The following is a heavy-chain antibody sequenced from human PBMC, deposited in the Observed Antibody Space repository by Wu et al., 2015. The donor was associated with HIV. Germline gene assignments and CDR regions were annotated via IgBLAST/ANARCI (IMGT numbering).Heavy chain of an antibody. J-gene: IGHJ6*03. CDR1: GGTFSRFG. V-gene: IGHV1-2*02. Sequence: QVQLVQSGAEVKKPGSSVKVSCKASGGTFSRFGISWMRQAPGQGLQWMGYINPDTGDTKYSQNFKGSVTMTRDTSVSTVYMVLTRPRLNDTAIYYCARDWXFRGVLYDLYMDVWGERDYGCRLF. D-gene: IGHD2-8*01. CDR2: INPDTGDT. CDR3: ARDWXFRGVLYDLYMDV.